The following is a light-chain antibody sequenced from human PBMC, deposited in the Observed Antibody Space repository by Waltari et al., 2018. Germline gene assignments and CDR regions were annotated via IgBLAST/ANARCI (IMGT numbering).Light chain of an antibody. Sequence: QSVLTQPPSVSGAPGQRVTISCTGSSSNIGAGYDVHWYQHLPGTAPKLLIYGNSNRPSGGPDQFSGSKSGTSASLVITGLQAEEEANYYCQSYDTRLGAWVFGGGTKLTVL. V-gene: IGLV1-40*01. CDR2: GNS. CDR1: SSNIGAGYD. CDR3: QSYDTRLGAWV. J-gene: IGLJ3*02.